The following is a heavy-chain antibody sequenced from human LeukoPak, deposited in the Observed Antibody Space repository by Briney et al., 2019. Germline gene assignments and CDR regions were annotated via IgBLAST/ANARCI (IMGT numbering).Heavy chain of an antibody. CDR2: INTDGSST. V-gene: IGHV3-74*01. D-gene: IGHD1-1*01. CDR3: AKVEGASKASVY. CDR1: GFTFSSYW. J-gene: IGHJ4*02. Sequence: GGSLRLSCAASGFTFSSYWMHCVRQAPGKGLVWVSRINTDGSSTSYADSVKGRFTISRDNSKNTLYLQMYSLRAEDTAVYYCAKVEGASKASVYWGQGALVTVSS.